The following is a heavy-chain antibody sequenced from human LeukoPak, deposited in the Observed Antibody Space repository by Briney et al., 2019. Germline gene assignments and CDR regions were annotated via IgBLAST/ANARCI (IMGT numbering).Heavy chain of an antibody. CDR3: ARDYTDSYGYYYFDY. D-gene: IGHD5-18*01. J-gene: IGHJ4*02. V-gene: IGHV1-2*02. Sequence: GASVKVSCKASGYTFTGYYMHWVRQAPGQGLEWMGWINPNSGGTNYAQKFQGRVTMTRDTSISTAYMELSSLRSEDTAVYYCARDYTDSYGYYYFDYWGQGTLVTVSS. CDR2: INPNSGGT. CDR1: GYTFTGYY.